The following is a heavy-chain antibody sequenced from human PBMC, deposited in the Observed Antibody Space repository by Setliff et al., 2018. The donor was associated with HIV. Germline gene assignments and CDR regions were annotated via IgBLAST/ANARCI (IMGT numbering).Heavy chain of an antibody. D-gene: IGHD1-26*01. CDR3: AKDIDLGRATFYYYMDV. CDR1: GFTFSSHA. V-gene: IGHV3-23*01. Sequence: GGSLRLSCTTSGFTFSSHAMSWVRPAPGKGLQWVSGMSGDTFNTYTADSVKGRFTISRDNSKNTLYLQMNNLRAEDSAIYYCAKDIDLGRATFYYYMDVWGKGTTVTVSS. CDR2: MSGDTFNT. J-gene: IGHJ6*03.